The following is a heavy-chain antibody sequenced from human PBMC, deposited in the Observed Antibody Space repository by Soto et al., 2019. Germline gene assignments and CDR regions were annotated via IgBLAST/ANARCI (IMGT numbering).Heavy chain of an antibody. CDR1: GGSISSGDYY. Sequence: PSVTLSLTCTVSGGSISSGDYYWSWIRQPPGKGLEWIGSIYYSGSTYYNPSLKSRVTISVDTSKNQFSLKLNSVTAADTAVYYCASRHSSPYFDYWGQGTLVTVSS. CDR3: ASRHSSPYFDY. V-gene: IGHV4-30-4*01. J-gene: IGHJ4*02. CDR2: IYYSGST. D-gene: IGHD6-13*01.